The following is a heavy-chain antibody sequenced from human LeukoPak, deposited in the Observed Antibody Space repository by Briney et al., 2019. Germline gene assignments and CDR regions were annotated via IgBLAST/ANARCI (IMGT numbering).Heavy chain of an antibody. Sequence: PGGSLRLSCAASGFTFSSYGMHWVRQAPGKGLEWVAVISYDGSNKYYADSVKGRFTISRDNSKNTLYLQMNSLRAEDTAVYYCAKGEGRSSWYYFDYWGQGTLVTVSS. D-gene: IGHD6-13*01. CDR2: ISYDGSNK. CDR3: AKGEGRSSWYYFDY. J-gene: IGHJ4*02. V-gene: IGHV3-30*18. CDR1: GFTFSSYG.